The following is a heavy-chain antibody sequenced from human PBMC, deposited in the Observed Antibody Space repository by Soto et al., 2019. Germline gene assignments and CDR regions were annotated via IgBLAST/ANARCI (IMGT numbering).Heavy chain of an antibody. CDR1: GFSFTGYY. D-gene: IGHD3-3*01. CDR3: ARGLRYDFWSGYYMYNWFDP. CDR2: INAHSGNT. V-gene: IGHV1-8*02. J-gene: IGHJ5*02. Sequence: ASVKVSCKASGFSFTGYYIHWLRQAPGQGLEWMGWINAHSGNTGYAQKFQGRVTMTRNTSISTAYMELSSLRSEDTAVYYCARGLRYDFWSGYYMYNWFDPWGQGTLVTVS.